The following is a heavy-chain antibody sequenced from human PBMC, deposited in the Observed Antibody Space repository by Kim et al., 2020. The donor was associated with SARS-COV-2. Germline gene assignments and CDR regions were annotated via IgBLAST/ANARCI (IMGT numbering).Heavy chain of an antibody. Sequence: TAYGGRVKVRFTISRDDARDTAYLQMNSLKTEDTAVYYCTRWTADDYMDDWGKGTTVTVSS. D-gene: IGHD2-21*02. CDR3: TRWTADDYMDD. V-gene: IGHV3-73*01. CDR2: T. J-gene: IGHJ6*03.